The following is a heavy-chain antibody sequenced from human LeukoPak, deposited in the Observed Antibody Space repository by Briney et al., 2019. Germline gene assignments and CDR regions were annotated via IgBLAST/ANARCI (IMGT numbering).Heavy chain of an antibody. D-gene: IGHD2-2*01. CDR1: GGSISSYF. Sequence: SETLSLTCTVSGGSISSYFWSWIRQPPGKGLEWIGYIYYSGSTNYNPSLKSRVTISVDTSKNQFSLKLSSVTAADTAVYYCARHLGRRIVVVPAALYFDCWGQGTLVTVSS. J-gene: IGHJ4*02. CDR2: IYYSGST. CDR3: ARHLGRRIVVVPAALYFDC. V-gene: IGHV4-59*08.